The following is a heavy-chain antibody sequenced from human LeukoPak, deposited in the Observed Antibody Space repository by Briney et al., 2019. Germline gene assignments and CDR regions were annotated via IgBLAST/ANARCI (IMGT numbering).Heavy chain of an antibody. V-gene: IGHV4-61*02. CDR1: GGSISSGSYY. CDR2: IYTSGST. J-gene: IGHJ4*02. D-gene: IGHD2-2*01. Sequence: PSETLSLTCTVSGGSISSGSYYWSWTRQPAGKGLEWIGRIYTSGSTNYNPSLKSRVTISVDTSKNQFSLKLSSVTAADTAVYYCAKANIVVVPAAYFDYWGQGTLVTVSS. CDR3: AKANIVVVPAAYFDY.